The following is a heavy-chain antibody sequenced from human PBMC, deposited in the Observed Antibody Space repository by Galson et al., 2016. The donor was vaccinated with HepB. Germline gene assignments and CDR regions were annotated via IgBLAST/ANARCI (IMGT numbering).Heavy chain of an antibody. CDR1: GFSFNSYA. CDR2: ISGTGGTT. J-gene: IGHJ4*02. V-gene: IGHV3-23*01. Sequence: SLRLSCAVSGFSFNSYAFSWVRQTPGKGLEWVSAISGTGGTTDYTDFVKGRFTISRDNSQSRLYLQMNSLRAEDTAIYYCAKENDFWSGYLSHWGQGALVTVSS. D-gene: IGHD3-3*01. CDR3: AKENDFWSGYLSH.